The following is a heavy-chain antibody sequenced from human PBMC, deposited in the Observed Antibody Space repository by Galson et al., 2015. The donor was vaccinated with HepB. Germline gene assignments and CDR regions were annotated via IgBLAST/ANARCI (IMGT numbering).Heavy chain of an antibody. CDR2: ISSSSSYI. D-gene: IGHD3-22*01. CDR1: GFTFSSYW. J-gene: IGHJ6*02. CDR3: ARERLTYYYDSSGYYSKKNYYYYGMDV. V-gene: IGHV3-21*01. Sequence: SLRLSCAASGFTFSSYWMSWVRQAPGKGLEWVSSISSSSSYIYYADSVKGRFTISRDNAKNSLYLQMNSLRAEDTAVYYCARERLTYYYDSSGYYSKKNYYYYGMDVWGQGTTVTVSS.